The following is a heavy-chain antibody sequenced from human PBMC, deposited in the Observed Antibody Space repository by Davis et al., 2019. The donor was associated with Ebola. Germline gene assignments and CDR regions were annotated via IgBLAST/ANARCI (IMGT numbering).Heavy chain of an antibody. V-gene: IGHV4-39*07. CDR3: ATYTLVMVRGVFDY. D-gene: IGHD3-10*01. J-gene: IGHJ4*02. CDR2: IYYSGST. Sequence: PSEPLSLTCTVSGGSISSSSYYWGWIRQPPGKGLEWIGSIYYSGSTYYNPSLKSRVTISVDTSKNQFSLKLSSVTAADTAVYYCATYTLVMVRGVFDYWGQGTLVTVSS. CDR1: GGSISSSSYY.